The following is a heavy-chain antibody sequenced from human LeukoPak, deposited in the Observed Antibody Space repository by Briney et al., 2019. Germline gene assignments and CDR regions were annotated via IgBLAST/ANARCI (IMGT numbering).Heavy chain of an antibody. CDR2: IKQDGSEE. CDR3: AKNNDYGGSYWYFDL. CDR1: GFTFSSYW. J-gene: IGHJ2*01. D-gene: IGHD4-23*01. Sequence: GGSLRLSCAASGFTFSSYWMSWVRQAPGKGLEWVANIKQDGSEENYVDSVKGRFTISRDSSKNTLYLQMSSLRDEDTAVYYCAKNNDYGGSYWYFDLWGRGTLVTVSS. V-gene: IGHV3-7*01.